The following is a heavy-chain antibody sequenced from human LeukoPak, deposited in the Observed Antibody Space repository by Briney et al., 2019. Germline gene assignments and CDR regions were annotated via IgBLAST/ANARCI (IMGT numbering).Heavy chain of an antibody. CDR1: GGSISSSSYY. Sequence: SETLSLTCTVSGGSISSSSYYWGWIRQPPGKGLEWIGSIYHSGSTYYNPSLKSRVTISVDTSKNQFSLKLSSVTAADTAVYYCARPKKQWNNAFDIWGQGTMVTVSS. CDR2: IYHSGST. CDR3: ARPKKQWNNAFDI. D-gene: IGHD6-19*01. J-gene: IGHJ3*02. V-gene: IGHV4-39*01.